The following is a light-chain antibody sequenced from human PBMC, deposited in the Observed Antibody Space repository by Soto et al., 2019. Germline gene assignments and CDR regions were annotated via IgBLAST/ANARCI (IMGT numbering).Light chain of an antibody. CDR1: QDVDSNF. J-gene: IGKJ4*01. Sequence: EIVLTQSPGTLSLSPGERATLSCRASQDVDSNFLAWYQQRPGQAPRLLIYGSSRRATGIPDRFSGSASGTDFPLTISRVGPEDIAVYFCHQYYSSITFGGGTKVEVK. CDR3: HQYYSSIT. V-gene: IGKV3-20*01. CDR2: GSS.